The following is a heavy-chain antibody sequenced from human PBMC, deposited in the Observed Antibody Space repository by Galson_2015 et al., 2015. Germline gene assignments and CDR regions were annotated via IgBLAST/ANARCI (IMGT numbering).Heavy chain of an antibody. D-gene: IGHD3-10*01. V-gene: IGHV3-23*01. CDR2: ISGSGGST. CDR3: AKDLRVRGVEPAALCDP. J-gene: IGHJ5*02. CDR1: GFTFSSYA. Sequence: SLRLSCAASGFTFSSYAMSWVRQAPGKGLEWVSAISGSGGSTYYADSVKGRFTISRDNSKNTLYLQMNSLRAEDTAVYYCAKDLRVRGVEPAALCDPWGQGTLVTVSS.